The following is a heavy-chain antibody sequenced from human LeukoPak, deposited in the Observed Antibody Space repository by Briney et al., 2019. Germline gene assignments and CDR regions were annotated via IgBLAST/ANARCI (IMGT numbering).Heavy chain of an antibody. CDR2: IYHSGST. CDR3: ARQGVLILSGARWLSAGTAFWD. CDR1: GGSISSSNW. V-gene: IGHV4-4*02. J-gene: IGHJ4*02. D-gene: IGHD6-13*01. Sequence: SGTLSLTCAVSGGSISSSNWWSWVRQPPGKGLEWIGEIYHSGSTNYNPSLKSRVTISVDKSKNQFSLKLSSVTAADTAVYYCARQGVLILSGARWLSAGTAFWDWGQGTLVTVSS.